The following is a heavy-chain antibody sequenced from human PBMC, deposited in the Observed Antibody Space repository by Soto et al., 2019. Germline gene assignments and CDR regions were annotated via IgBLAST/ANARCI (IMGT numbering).Heavy chain of an antibody. CDR3: AREREDSYYCDSSGPFDY. CDR1: VYTFPRYY. CDR2: INPSSGGT. D-gene: IGHD3-22*01. Sequence: ASVKVSCKPSVYTFPRYYMHWVRQAPGQELEWMGWINPSSGGTNYAQKFQGWVTMTRDTSISTAYMELSRLRADDTVVYYWAREREDSYYCDSSGPFDYWGQGTLVTVSS. J-gene: IGHJ4*02. V-gene: IGHV1-2*04.